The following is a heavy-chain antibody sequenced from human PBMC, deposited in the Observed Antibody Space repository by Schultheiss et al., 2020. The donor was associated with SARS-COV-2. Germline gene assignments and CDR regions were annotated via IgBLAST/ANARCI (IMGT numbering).Heavy chain of an antibody. J-gene: IGHJ3*02. CDR1: GFTFSSYG. V-gene: IGHV3-33*01. D-gene: IGHD3-16*02. CDR3: ASSKRLGELSLHAFDI. Sequence: GESLKISCAASGFTFSSYGMHWVRQAPGKGLEWVAVIWYDGSNKYYADSVKGRFTISRDNSKNTLYLQMNSLRAEDTAVYYCASSKRLGELSLHAFDIWGQGTMVTVSS. CDR2: IWYDGSNK.